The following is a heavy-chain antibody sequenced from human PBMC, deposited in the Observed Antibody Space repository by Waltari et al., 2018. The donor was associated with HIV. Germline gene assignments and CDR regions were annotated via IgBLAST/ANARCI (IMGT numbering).Heavy chain of an antibody. J-gene: IGHJ4*02. V-gene: IGHV4-39*07. Sequence: QLQLQESGPGLVKPSEPLSLTCTVSGGSAGSSSTYWGWIRQPPGKGLEWIGSINYSGNSYYNPSLKSRVTISVDTSKNQLSLNLSSVTAADTAVYYCAPYYYISSRHYFDSWGQGTLVTVSS. CDR3: APYYYISSRHYFDS. D-gene: IGHD3-16*01. CDR1: GGSAGSSSTY. CDR2: INYSGNS.